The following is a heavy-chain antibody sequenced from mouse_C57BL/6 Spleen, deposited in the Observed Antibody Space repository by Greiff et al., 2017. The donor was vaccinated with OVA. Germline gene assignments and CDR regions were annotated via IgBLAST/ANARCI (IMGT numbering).Heavy chain of an antibody. CDR3: ARNYDYLFAY. J-gene: IGHJ3*01. D-gene: IGHD2-4*01. V-gene: IGHV1-50*01. CDR1: GYTFTSYW. Sequence: VQLQQSGAELVKPGASVKLSCKASGYTFTSYWMQWVKQRPGQGLEWIGEIDPSDSYTNYNQKFKGKATLTVDTSSSTAYMQLSSLTSEDSAVYYCARNYDYLFAYWGQGTLVTVSA. CDR2: IDPSDSYT.